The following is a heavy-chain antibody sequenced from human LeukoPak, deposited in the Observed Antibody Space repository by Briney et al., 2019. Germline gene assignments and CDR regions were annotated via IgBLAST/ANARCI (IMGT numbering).Heavy chain of an antibody. CDR2: ISGSGGST. J-gene: IGHJ4*02. CDR1: GFTFSSYA. CDR3: ARDPDGDSFFDY. V-gene: IGHV3-23*01. Sequence: GGSLRLSCAASGFTFSSYAMSWVRQAPGKGLEWVSAISGSGGSTYYADSVKGRFTISRDNAKNSLYLQMNSLRAEDTAVYYCARDPDGDSFFDYWGQGTLVTVSS. D-gene: IGHD4-17*01.